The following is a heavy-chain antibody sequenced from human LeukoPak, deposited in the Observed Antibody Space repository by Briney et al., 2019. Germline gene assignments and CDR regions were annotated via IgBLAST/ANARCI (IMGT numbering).Heavy chain of an antibody. Sequence: GASVKVSCKASGGTFTNYAINWVRQAPGQGLEWMGRIIPILDVTNYAQKFQGRVTITADQSTSTAYMELSSLRSEDTAVYYCARDNVGASPFDYWGQGTLVTVSS. J-gene: IGHJ4*02. CDR3: ARDNVGASPFDY. V-gene: IGHV1-69*04. CDR1: GGTFTNYA. CDR2: IIPILDVT. D-gene: IGHD1-26*01.